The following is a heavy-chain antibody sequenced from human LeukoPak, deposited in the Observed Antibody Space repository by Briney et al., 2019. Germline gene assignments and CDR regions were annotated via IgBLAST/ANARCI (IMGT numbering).Heavy chain of an antibody. CDR2: IYTSGST. J-gene: IGHJ5*02. D-gene: IGHD6-19*01. V-gene: IGHV4-4*07. CDR3: AREAQWLVKGWWFDP. Sequence: SETLSLTCGVYGGSLSGYYWSWIRQPAGKGLEWIGRIYTSGSTNYNPSLKSRVTMSVDTSKNQFSLKLSSVTAADTAVYYCAREAQWLVKGWWFDPWGQGTLVTVSS. CDR1: GGSLSGYY.